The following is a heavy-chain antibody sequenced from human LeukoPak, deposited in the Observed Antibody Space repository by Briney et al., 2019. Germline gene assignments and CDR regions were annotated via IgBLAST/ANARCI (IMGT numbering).Heavy chain of an antibody. J-gene: IGHJ3*02. Sequence: GGSLRLSCAASGFTFISYSMTWVRQAPGKGLDWVSYINSGSSTMYYADSVKGRLTISRDNSKNTLYLQMSSLRAEDTAVYYCVKESGFMVAPNSAFDIWGQGTMVTVSS. D-gene: IGHD4/OR15-4a*01. CDR2: INSGSSTM. V-gene: IGHV3-48*01. CDR1: GFTFISYS. CDR3: VKESGFMVAPNSAFDI.